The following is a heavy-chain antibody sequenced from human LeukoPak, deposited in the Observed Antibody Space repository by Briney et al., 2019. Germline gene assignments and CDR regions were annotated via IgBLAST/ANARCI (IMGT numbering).Heavy chain of an antibody. Sequence: QPGGSLRLSCAASGFTFSSYWMHWVRQAPGKGLEWVSVIYSGGSTYYADSVKGRFTISRDNSKDTLYLQMNSLRAEDTAVYYCASGLFSGYYDSSGYYYYPFDYWGQGTLVTVSS. J-gene: IGHJ4*02. CDR3: ASGLFSGYYDSSGYYYYPFDY. V-gene: IGHV3-53*01. CDR2: IYSGGST. CDR1: GFTFSSYW. D-gene: IGHD3-22*01.